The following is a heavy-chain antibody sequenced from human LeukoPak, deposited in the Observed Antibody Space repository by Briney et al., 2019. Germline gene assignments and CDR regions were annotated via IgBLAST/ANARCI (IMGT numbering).Heavy chain of an antibody. J-gene: IGHJ4*02. CDR3: ATGGAYADFEY. D-gene: IGHD2-2*01. CDR2: IYASGST. V-gene: IGHV4-38-2*02. Sequence: PSETLSLTCTVSGYFISSGYYWGWIRQPAGKGLEWIGRIYASGSTEYNPSLKSRVTITVDTSKNQFSLKLSPVTAADTAVYYCATGGAYADFEYWGQGILVTVSS. CDR1: GYFISSGYY.